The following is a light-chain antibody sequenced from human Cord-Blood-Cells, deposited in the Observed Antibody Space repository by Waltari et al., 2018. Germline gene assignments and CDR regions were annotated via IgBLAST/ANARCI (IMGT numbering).Light chain of an antibody. CDR1: QSVSSSY. CDR3: QQYGSSPRGYT. V-gene: IGKV3-20*01. Sequence: EIVLTQSPGTLSLSPGERATLSCRASQSVSSSYLAWYQQKLGQAPRLLIYGASTRATGIPDRFSGSGSGTDFTLTISRLEPEDFAVYYCQQYGSSPRGYTFGQGTKLEIK. J-gene: IGKJ2*01. CDR2: GAS.